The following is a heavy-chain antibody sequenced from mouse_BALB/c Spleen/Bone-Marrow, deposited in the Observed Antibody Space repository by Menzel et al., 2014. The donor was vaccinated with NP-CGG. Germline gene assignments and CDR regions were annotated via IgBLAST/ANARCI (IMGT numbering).Heavy chain of an antibody. CDR1: GYTFTSSW. CDR2: IHPNSGNT. J-gene: IGHJ2*01. Sequence: VQLVESGSVLVRPGASVKLSCKASGYTFTSSWMHWAKQRPGQGLEWIGEIHPNSGNTNHNEKFKGKATLTVDTSSSTAYVDLSSLTSEDSAVYYCARELGRGYYFDYWGQGTTLTVSS. CDR3: ARELGRGYYFDY. D-gene: IGHD4-1*01. V-gene: IGHV1S130*01.